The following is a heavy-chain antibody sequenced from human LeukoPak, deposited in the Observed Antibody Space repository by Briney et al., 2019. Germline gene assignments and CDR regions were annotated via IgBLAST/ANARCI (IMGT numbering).Heavy chain of an antibody. J-gene: IGHJ5*02. Sequence: SETLSLTCTVSGGSISSYYWSWIRQPAGKGLEWIGRIYTSGSTNYNPSLKSRVTMSVDTSKNQFSLKLSSVTAADTAVYYCARATYYYDSSGCSLNWFDPWGQGTLVTVSS. D-gene: IGHD3-22*01. V-gene: IGHV4-4*07. CDR2: IYTSGST. CDR3: ARATYYYDSSGCSLNWFDP. CDR1: GGSISSYY.